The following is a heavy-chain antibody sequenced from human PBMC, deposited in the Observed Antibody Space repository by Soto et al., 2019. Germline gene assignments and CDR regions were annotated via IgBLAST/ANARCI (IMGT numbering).Heavy chain of an antibody. Sequence: PGGSLRLSCAASGFTFSTYTMNWVRQAPGKGLEWVSSISSGSSYIYYADSVMGRFTISRDNAKSSLYLQMNSLRAEDTAVYYCASEVTTGYWGQGTLVTV. CDR2: ISSGSSYI. CDR3: ASEVTTGY. CDR1: GFTFSTYT. V-gene: IGHV3-21*01. D-gene: IGHD4-17*01. J-gene: IGHJ4*02.